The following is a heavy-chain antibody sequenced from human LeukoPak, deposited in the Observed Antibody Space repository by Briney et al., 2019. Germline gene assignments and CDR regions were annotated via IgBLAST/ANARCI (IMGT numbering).Heavy chain of an antibody. CDR2: IYTSGST. J-gene: IGHJ5*02. Sequence: SETLSLTCTVSGGSISSYYWSWIRQPAGKGLEWIGRIYTSGSTNYNPSPKSRVTMSVDTSKNHFSLKLSSVTAADTAVYYCERGPDYGGTPNWFDPWGQGTLVTVSS. CDR3: ERGPDYGGTPNWFDP. D-gene: IGHD4-23*01. V-gene: IGHV4-4*07. CDR1: GGSISSYY.